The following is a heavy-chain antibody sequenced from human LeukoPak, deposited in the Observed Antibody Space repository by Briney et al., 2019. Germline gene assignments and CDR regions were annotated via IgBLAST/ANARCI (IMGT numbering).Heavy chain of an antibody. V-gene: IGHV3-48*01. CDR3: ARDRHVPGLYYYYMDV. Sequence: GGCLRLSCSVSGFTFSNNWMTWVRQAPGKGLESVSYISSSSATIFYADSVKGRFTISRDNAKNSLYLQMNSLRPEDMAVYFCARDRHVPGLYYYYMDVWGKGTTVTVSS. CDR1: GFTFSNNW. CDR2: ISSSSATI. J-gene: IGHJ6*03. D-gene: IGHD6-6*01.